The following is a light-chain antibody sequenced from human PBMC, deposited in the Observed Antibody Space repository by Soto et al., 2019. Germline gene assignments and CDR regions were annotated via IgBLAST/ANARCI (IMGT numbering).Light chain of an antibody. CDR3: QLYGAPPYT. V-gene: IGKV3-20*01. CDR2: GAS. J-gene: IGKJ2*01. Sequence: EIVLTQSPGTLSLSPGERATLSCRASQSVRSNYLAWYQQKPGQAPRLLIYGASSRATGIPDRFSGTGSGTDFTLTISRRETVDFAVYYCQLYGAPPYTFGQGTNLKIK. CDR1: QSVRSNY.